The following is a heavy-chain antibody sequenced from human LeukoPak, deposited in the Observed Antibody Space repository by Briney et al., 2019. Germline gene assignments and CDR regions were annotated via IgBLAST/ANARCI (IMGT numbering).Heavy chain of an antibody. CDR3: AKSGLNRFDY. J-gene: IGHJ4*02. CDR2: ISYDGSNK. V-gene: IGHV3-30*04. D-gene: IGHD2-15*01. Sequence: GGSLRLSCAASGFTFSSYAMHWVRQAPGKGLEWVAVISYDGSNKYYADSVKGRFTISRDNSKNTLYLQMNSLRAEDTAIYYCAKSGLNRFDYWGQGALVTVSS. CDR1: GFTFSSYA.